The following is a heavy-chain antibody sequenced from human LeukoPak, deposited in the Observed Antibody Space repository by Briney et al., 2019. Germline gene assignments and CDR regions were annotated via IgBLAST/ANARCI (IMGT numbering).Heavy chain of an antibody. CDR2: IRYDGSNK. J-gene: IGHJ4*02. Sequence: HPGGSLRLSCAASGFTFSSYSMNWVRQAPGKGLEWVAFIRYDGSNKYYADFVKGRFAISRDNSKNTLYLQMNSLRAEDTAVYYCAKPITMVRGVISYFDYWGQGTLVTVSS. CDR1: GFTFSSYS. CDR3: AKPITMVRGVISYFDY. V-gene: IGHV3-30*02. D-gene: IGHD3-10*01.